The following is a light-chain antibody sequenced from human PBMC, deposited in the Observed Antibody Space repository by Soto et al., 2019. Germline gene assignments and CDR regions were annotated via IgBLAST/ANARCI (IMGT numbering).Light chain of an antibody. Sequence: QSVLTQPPSVSGAPGQRVTISCTGSSSNIGAGYDVHWYQQLPGTAPKLLIYGNSNRPSGVPDRFSASKSGTSASLAITGLQAEDEADYYCQSHDSSLSCWVFGGGTKLTVL. V-gene: IGLV1-40*01. CDR3: QSHDSSLSCWV. CDR1: SSNIGAGYD. J-gene: IGLJ3*02. CDR2: GNS.